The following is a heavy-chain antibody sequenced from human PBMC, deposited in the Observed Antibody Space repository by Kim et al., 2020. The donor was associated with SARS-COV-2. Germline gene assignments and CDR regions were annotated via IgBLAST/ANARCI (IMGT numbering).Heavy chain of an antibody. CDR3: ARGGSGRSFDY. D-gene: IGHD6-19*01. J-gene: IGHJ4*02. Sequence: TYNADTVKGRFTITRHNSKNTLYLQMNSLRAEDTAVYYCARGGSGRSFDYWGQGTLVTVSS. V-gene: IGHV3-66*01. CDR2: T.